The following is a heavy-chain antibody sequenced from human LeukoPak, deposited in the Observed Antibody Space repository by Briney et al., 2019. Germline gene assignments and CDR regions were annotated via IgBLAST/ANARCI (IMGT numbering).Heavy chain of an antibody. CDR1: GYTFTRYY. Sequence: ASVKVSCKASGYTFTRYYMHWVRQAPGQGLEWMGWINPNSGGTNYAQKFQGRVTMTRDTSISTAYMELSRLRSDDTAVYYCARMNDYYDSSGYLPNYGMDVWGQGTTVTVSS. D-gene: IGHD3-22*01. CDR3: ARMNDYYDSSGYLPNYGMDV. V-gene: IGHV1-2*02. J-gene: IGHJ6*02. CDR2: INPNSGGT.